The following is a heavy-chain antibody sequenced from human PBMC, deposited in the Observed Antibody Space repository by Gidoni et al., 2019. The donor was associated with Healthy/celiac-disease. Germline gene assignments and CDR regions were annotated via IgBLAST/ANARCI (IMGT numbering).Heavy chain of an antibody. J-gene: IGHJ4*02. CDR1: GFTFSSYE. V-gene: IGHV3-48*03. CDR2: ISSSGSTI. CDR3: ARDLGYGDYGFDY. D-gene: IGHD4-17*01. Sequence: EVQLVESGGGLVQPGGSLRLSCAASGFTFSSYEMNWVRQAPGKGLEWVSYISSSGSTIYYADSVKGRFTISRDNAKNSLYLQMNSLRAEDTAVYYCARDLGYGDYGFDYWGQGTLVTVSS.